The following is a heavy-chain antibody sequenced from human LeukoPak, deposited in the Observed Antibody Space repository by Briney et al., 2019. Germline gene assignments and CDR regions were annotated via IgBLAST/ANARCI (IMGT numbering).Heavy chain of an antibody. CDR2: IKDDGSEK. V-gene: IGHV3-7*01. Sequence: GGSLRLSCAASTFTFSSYWMSCVRQAPGKGLEWVASIKDDGSEKYYVDSVSGRFTISRDNAKNSLYLQMNSLRADDTAVYYCARRATYQNWFDPWGQGTLVTVSS. CDR3: ARRATYQNWFDP. J-gene: IGHJ5*02. CDR1: TFTFSSYW. D-gene: IGHD2-2*01.